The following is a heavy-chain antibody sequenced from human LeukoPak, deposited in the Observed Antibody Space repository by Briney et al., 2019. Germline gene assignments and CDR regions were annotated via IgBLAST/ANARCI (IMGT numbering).Heavy chain of an antibody. D-gene: IGHD6-19*01. CDR3: ARHYSSGSFDY. Sequence: GGSLRLSCAASGFTFSSYAMHWVRQAPGKGLEWVSFISTGSSTIYYADSVKGRFTISRDNAKNSLYLQMNSLRAEDTAVYYCARHYSSGSFDYWGQGTLVTVSS. CDR1: GFTFSSYA. V-gene: IGHV3-48*01. CDR2: ISTGSSTI. J-gene: IGHJ4*02.